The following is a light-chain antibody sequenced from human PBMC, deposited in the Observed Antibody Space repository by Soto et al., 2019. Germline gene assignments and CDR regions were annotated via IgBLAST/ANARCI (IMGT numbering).Light chain of an antibody. V-gene: IGLV1-51*01. CDR1: SSNVGYNS. Sequence: QSVLTQPPSVSAAPGQEVTISCSGSSSNVGYNSVSWYQQLPGTAPKLLIYDNNKRPSGIPARFSGSKSGTSATPGITGLQTGDEADYYCGAWDNSLSVYVFGSGTKVTVL. CDR3: GAWDNSLSVYV. CDR2: DNN. J-gene: IGLJ1*01.